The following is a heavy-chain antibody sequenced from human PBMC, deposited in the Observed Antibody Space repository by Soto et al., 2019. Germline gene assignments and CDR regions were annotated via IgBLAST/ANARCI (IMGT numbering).Heavy chain of an antibody. D-gene: IGHD3-3*01. Sequence: PGGSLRLSCAASGFTFSSYWVHWVRQAPGKGLVWVSRINSDGSSTSYADSVKGRFTISRDNAKNTLYLQMNSLRAEDTAVYYCARDHYDFWSGYSYGMDVWGQGTTVTVSS. J-gene: IGHJ6*02. CDR1: GFTFSSYW. CDR2: INSDGSST. CDR3: ARDHYDFWSGYSYGMDV. V-gene: IGHV3-74*01.